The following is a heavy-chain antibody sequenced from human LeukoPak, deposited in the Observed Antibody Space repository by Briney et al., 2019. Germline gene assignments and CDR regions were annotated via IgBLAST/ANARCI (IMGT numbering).Heavy chain of an antibody. Sequence: PSETLSLTCTVSGGSISSYYWSRIRQPPGKGLEWIGYIYYSGSTNYNPSLKSRVTISVDTSKNQFSLKLSSVTAADTAVYYCARGLRGSGNSYYYYYYGMDVWGQGTTVTVSS. J-gene: IGHJ6*02. CDR1: GGSISSYY. CDR3: ARGLRGSGNSYYYYYYGMDV. V-gene: IGHV4-59*01. D-gene: IGHD4-23*01. CDR2: IYYSGST.